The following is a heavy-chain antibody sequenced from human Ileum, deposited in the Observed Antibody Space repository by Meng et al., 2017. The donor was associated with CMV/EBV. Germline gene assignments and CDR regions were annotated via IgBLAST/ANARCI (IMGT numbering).Heavy chain of an antibody. Sequence: QGPLQEEGPGLVKPSQTLSLTCTVSGGSISSGDYYWGWIRQPPGKGLEWIGYIYYRGSTYYNPSLKSRVTISVDTSKNQFSLKLSSVTAADTAVYYCASHVSSGGLHYWGQGTLVTVSS. CDR2: IYYRGST. J-gene: IGHJ4*02. CDR3: ASHVSSGGLHY. D-gene: IGHD2-15*01. V-gene: IGHV4-30-4*08. CDR1: GGSISSGDYY.